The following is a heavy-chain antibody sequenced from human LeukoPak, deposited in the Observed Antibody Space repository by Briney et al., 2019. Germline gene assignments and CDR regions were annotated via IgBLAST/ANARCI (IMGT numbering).Heavy chain of an antibody. Sequence: SETLSLTCTVSGGSIRTYDGTWFRQPPGKGLEWIGHVYNGVSTNYNPSLKSRVTISVATSKNQFSLILSSVTTADTAVYFCARTSSAWYAVSWGQGTLVTVSS. CDR1: GGSIRTYD. D-gene: IGHD6-19*01. V-gene: IGHV4-59*01. CDR2: VYNGVST. CDR3: ARTSSAWYAVS. J-gene: IGHJ5*02.